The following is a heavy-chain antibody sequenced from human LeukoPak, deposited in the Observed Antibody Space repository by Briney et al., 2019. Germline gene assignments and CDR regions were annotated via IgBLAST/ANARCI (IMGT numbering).Heavy chain of an antibody. J-gene: IGHJ4*02. CDR1: GFTFSRYW. V-gene: IGHV3-7*01. Sequence: GGSLRLSCAASGFTFSRYWMSWVRQAPGKGLEWVANIKEDGSEKYYVDSVRGRFTISRDNAKNSLYLQMNSLRAEDTAVYFCAGGRGWLVDYWGQGTRVTVSS. CDR2: IKEDGSEK. CDR3: AGGRGWLVDY. D-gene: IGHD3-22*01.